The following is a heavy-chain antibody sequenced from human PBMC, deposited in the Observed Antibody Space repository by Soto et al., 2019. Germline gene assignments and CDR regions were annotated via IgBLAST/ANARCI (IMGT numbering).Heavy chain of an antibody. J-gene: IGHJ6*03. CDR3: ARGLTDIVVVPAAMVAYYYYYMDV. CDR1: GGSFSGYY. Sequence: SETLSLTCAVYGGSFSGYYWSWIRQPPGKGLEWIGEINHSGSTNYNPSLKSRVTISVDTSKNQFSLKLSSVTAADTAVYYCARGLTDIVVVPAAMVAYYYYYMDVWGKGTKVTVSS. V-gene: IGHV4-34*01. D-gene: IGHD2-2*01. CDR2: INHSGST.